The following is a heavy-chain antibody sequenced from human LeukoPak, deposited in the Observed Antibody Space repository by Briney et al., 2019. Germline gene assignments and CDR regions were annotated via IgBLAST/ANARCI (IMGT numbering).Heavy chain of an antibody. Sequence: SETLSLTCAVYGGSFSGYYWSWIRQPPGKGLEWIGEINHSGSTNHNPSLKSRVTISVDTSKNQFSLKLSSVTAADTAVYYCARSAIRTDDNYPTFDYWGQGTLVTVSS. D-gene: IGHD1-1*01. J-gene: IGHJ4*02. CDR2: INHSGST. CDR1: GGSFSGYY. V-gene: IGHV4-34*01. CDR3: ARSAIRTDDNYPTFDY.